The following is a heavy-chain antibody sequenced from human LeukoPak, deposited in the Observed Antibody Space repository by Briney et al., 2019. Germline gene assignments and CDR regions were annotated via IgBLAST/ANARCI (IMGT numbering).Heavy chain of an antibody. CDR2: ISTTSAYS. CDR1: GFTFSDYY. J-gene: IGHJ4*02. Sequence: PGGSLRLSCAASGFTFSDYYMTWIRQAPGKGLEWLSYISTTSAYSNYADSVKGRFTISRDNAKNSLYLQMNSLRVDDTAVYYCVSSLRLIRGGVYWGQGTLVTVSS. D-gene: IGHD2-8*01. V-gene: IGHV3-11*03. CDR3: VSSLRLIRGGVY.